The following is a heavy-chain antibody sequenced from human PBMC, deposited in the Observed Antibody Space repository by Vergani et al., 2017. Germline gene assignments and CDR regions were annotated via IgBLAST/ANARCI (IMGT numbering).Heavy chain of an antibody. J-gene: IGHJ4*02. Sequence: QVTLRESGPALVKPTQTLTLTCTFSGFSLSTSGMCVSWIRQPPGKALEWLALIDWDDDKYYSTSLKTRLTISKDTSKNQVVLTMTNMDPVDTATYYCARISWDCSSTSCDLLSPTQYYFDYWGQGTLVTVSS. D-gene: IGHD2-2*01. CDR1: GFSLSTSGMC. CDR3: ARISWDCSSTSCDLLSPTQYYFDY. CDR2: IDWDDDK. V-gene: IGHV2-70*01.